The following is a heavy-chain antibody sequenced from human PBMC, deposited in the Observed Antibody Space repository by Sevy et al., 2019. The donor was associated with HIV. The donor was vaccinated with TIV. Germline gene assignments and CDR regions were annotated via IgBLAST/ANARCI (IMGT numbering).Heavy chain of an antibody. V-gene: IGHV3-23*01. CDR2: ISRTSGNT. CDR3: VKEGRDDFNPYLDF. Sequence: GGSQRLSCAGSGFTFGSYMMNWVRQAPGRGLEWMSRISRTSGNTDYGDSAKGRFTISRDNSKNTVYLQMKDLRAEDTALYYCVKEGRDDFNPYLDFWGQGILVTVSS. J-gene: IGHJ4*02. D-gene: IGHD3-10*01. CDR1: GFTFGSYM.